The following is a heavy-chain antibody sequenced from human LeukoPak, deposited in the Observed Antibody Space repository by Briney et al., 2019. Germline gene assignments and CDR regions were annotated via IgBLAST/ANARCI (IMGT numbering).Heavy chain of an antibody. J-gene: IGHJ4*02. CDR2: ISSSGSTI. CDR1: GFTFSDYY. Sequence: GGSLRLSCAASGFTFSDYYMSWIRQAPGKGLEWVSYISSSGSTIYYADSVKGRFTISRDNAKNSLYLQMNSLRAEDAAVYYCARDQDDILTGSLDYWGQGTLVTVSS. CDR3: ARDQDDILTGSLDY. V-gene: IGHV3-11*01. D-gene: IGHD3-9*01.